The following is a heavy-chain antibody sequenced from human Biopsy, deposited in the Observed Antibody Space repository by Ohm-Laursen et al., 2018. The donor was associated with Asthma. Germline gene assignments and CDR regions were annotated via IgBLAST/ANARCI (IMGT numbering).Heavy chain of an antibody. J-gene: IGHJ4*02. D-gene: IGHD6-13*01. Sequence: SLRLSCSAFGFSFSNFAIHWVRQAPGKGLEWVGVISKDASTQDYADSVKGRFTMARDNSKNTLDLQMNSLTGEDTAVYYCAKDKGGPRIGVAGTFDHWGQGTLVTVSS. CDR1: GFSFSNFA. V-gene: IGHV3-30*07. CDR3: AKDKGGPRIGVAGTFDH. CDR2: ISKDASTQ.